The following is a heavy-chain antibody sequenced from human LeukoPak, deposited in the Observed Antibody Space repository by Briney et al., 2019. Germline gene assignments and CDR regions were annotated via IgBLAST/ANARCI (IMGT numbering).Heavy chain of an antibody. J-gene: IGHJ4*02. Sequence: PGGSLRLSCAASGFTFSSYKMIWVRQAPGKGLEWVSYITTSGITTYYADSLKGRFTISRDNAKNSLYLQMNSLRAEDTAVYYCARVLFHSLAVFDYWGQGTLVTVSS. V-gene: IGHV3-48*03. D-gene: IGHD2/OR15-2a*01. CDR2: ITTSGITT. CDR1: GFTFSSYK. CDR3: ARVLFHSLAVFDY.